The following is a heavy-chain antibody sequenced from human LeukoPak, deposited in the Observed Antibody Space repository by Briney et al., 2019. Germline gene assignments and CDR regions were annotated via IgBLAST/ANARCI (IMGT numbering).Heavy chain of an antibody. J-gene: IGHJ4*02. V-gene: IGHV3-30*18. D-gene: IGHD2-2*01. CDR1: GFTFSSHD. CDR3: ANPVQPGYPI. Sequence: GGSLRLSCVPSGFTFSSHDMHWVRQAPRTGREWAAVISYDVRNKYHAQHLKRRFTISRDNSKNTQYLLTNTLRSDGTTVCCCANPVQPGYPIWGQGTLVTVSS. CDR2: ISYDVRNK.